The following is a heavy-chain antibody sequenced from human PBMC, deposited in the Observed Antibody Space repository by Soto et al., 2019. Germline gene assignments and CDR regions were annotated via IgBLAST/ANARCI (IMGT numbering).Heavy chain of an antibody. J-gene: IGHJ6*03. Sequence: GGSLRLSCAASGFTFSSYGMHWVRQAPGKGLEWVAVIWYDGSNKYYADSVKGRFTISRDNSKNTLYLQMNSLRAEDTAVYYCARVAALYYYYMDVWGKGTTVTVSS. V-gene: IGHV3-33*01. CDR2: IWYDGSNK. CDR1: GFTFSSYG. CDR3: ARVAALYYYYMDV. D-gene: IGHD2-15*01.